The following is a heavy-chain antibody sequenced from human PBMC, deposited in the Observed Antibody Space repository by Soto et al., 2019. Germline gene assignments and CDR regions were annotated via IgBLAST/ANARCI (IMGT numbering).Heavy chain of an antibody. J-gene: IGHJ6*02. D-gene: IGHD1-26*01. V-gene: IGHV4-59*01. CDR1: GVSSSSYY. CDR2: IYYSGST. Sequence: SETLSHTCTVSGVSSSSYYWILIRQPPGKGLEWIGYIYYSGSTNYNPSLKSRVTISVDTSKNQFSLKLSSVTAADTAVYYCARVVGAPGYYYYYGMDVWGQGTTVTVSS. CDR3: ARVVGAPGYYYYYGMDV.